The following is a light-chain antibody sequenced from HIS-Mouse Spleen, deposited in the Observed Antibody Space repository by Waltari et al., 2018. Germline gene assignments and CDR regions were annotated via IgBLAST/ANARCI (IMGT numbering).Light chain of an antibody. V-gene: IGLV2-14*03. CDR2: DVS. J-gene: IGLJ2*01. CDR1: SSYVGGYNF. CDR3: SSYTSSSTLV. Sequence: QSALTQPASVSGSPGQSIPISCPGTSSYVGGYNFVPCYQQHPGKAPKLMIYDVSNRPSGVSNRFSGSKSGNTASLTISGLQAEDEADYYCSSYTSSSTLVFGGGTKLTVL.